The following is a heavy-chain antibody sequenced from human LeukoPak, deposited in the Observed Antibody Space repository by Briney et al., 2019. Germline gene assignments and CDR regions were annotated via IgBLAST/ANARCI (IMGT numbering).Heavy chain of an antibody. J-gene: IGHJ4*02. D-gene: IGHD4-11*01. CDR1: GFTFSSYA. CDR3: AKDSLQKGGSYHY. CDR2: ISGSGGST. Sequence: GGSLRLSCAASGFTFSSYAMSWVRQAPGKGLEWVSDISGSGGSTYYADSVKGRFTISRDNSKNTLYLQMSSLRAEDTAVYYCAKDSLQKGGSYHYWGQGTLVTVSS. V-gene: IGHV3-23*01.